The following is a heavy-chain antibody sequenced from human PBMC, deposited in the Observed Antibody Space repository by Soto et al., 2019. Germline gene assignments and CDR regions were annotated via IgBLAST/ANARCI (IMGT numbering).Heavy chain of an antibody. CDR2: INGDGSNT. J-gene: IGHJ6*02. V-gene: IGHV3-74*01. Sequence: GGSLRLSCAASGFTFSSYAMSWVRQAPGKGLVWVSRINGDGSNTFYADSVKGRLTISRDNAKNTVYLQMNSLRAEDTAVYYCARGIQYRYGMDVWGQGTTVTVSS. D-gene: IGHD4-4*01. CDR3: ARGIQYRYGMDV. CDR1: GFTFSSYA.